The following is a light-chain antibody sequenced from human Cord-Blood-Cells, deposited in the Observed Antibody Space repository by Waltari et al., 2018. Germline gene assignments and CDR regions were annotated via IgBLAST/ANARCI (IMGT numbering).Light chain of an antibody. Sequence: QSVLTQPPSASGTPGQRVTIPCSGSSSNIGSNYVYWYQQLPGTAPKLLIDRNNQRPSGVPDRFSGSKSGTSASLAISGLRSEDEADYYCAAWDDSLSGVFGGGTKLTVL. CDR2: RNN. CDR1: SSNIGSNY. J-gene: IGLJ3*02. V-gene: IGLV1-47*01. CDR3: AAWDDSLSGV.